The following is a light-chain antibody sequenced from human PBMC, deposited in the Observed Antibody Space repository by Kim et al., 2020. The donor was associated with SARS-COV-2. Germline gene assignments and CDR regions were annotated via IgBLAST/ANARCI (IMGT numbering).Light chain of an antibody. CDR3: QKYITAPLT. V-gene: IGKV1-27*01. Sequence: ASVGDRVTITCRASQCISNYLAWYQQKPGEVPNLLIYAASTLQSGVPSRFSGSGSGTDFTLTISSLQPEDVAIYYCQKYITAPLTFGGGTKVDIK. CDR1: QCISNY. J-gene: IGKJ4*01. CDR2: AAS.